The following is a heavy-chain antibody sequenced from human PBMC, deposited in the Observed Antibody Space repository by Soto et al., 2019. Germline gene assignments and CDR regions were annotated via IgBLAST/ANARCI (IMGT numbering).Heavy chain of an antibody. V-gene: IGHV1-69*13. CDR2: IIPIFGTA. D-gene: IGHD3-22*01. J-gene: IGHJ3*02. CDR3: ARARREIVVVRVISGAFDI. Sequence: ASVKVSCKASGGTFSSYAISWVRQAPGQGLEWMGGIIPIFGTANYAQKFQGRVTITADESTSTAYMELSSLRSEDTAVYYCARARREIVVVRVISGAFDIWGQGTMGTVS. CDR1: GGTFSSYA.